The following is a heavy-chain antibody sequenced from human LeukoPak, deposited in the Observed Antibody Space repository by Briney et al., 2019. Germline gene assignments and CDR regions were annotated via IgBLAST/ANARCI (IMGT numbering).Heavy chain of an antibody. V-gene: IGHV3-66*01. Sequence: PGGSLRLSCAASGFTFSPYWMSWVRQAPGKGLEWVSVIYSGGSTYYADSVKGRFTISRDNSKNTLYLQMNSLRAEDTAVYYCARDRDYVWGGEFDYWGQGTLVTVSS. J-gene: IGHJ4*02. D-gene: IGHD3-16*01. CDR1: GFTFSPYW. CDR3: ARDRDYVWGGEFDY. CDR2: IYSGGST.